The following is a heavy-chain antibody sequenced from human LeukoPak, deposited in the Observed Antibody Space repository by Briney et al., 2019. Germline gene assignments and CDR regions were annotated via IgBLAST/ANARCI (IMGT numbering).Heavy chain of an antibody. Sequence: TGGSLRLSCTVSGFTLSTNSMSWVRQAPGKGPGWVSFIYSDTTHNSDSVKGRFTISRDNSKTTLYLQMTSLRAEDTAVYSCARRAGAYSHPYDYWGQGTLVTVSS. D-gene: IGHD4/OR15-4a*01. CDR1: GFTLSTNS. CDR3: ARRAGAYSHPYDY. CDR2: IYSDTT. J-gene: IGHJ4*02. V-gene: IGHV3-53*01.